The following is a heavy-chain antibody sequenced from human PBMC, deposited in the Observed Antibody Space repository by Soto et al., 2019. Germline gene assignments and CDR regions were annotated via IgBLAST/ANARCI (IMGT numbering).Heavy chain of an antibody. CDR3: ARDSGDGYNFSFDY. D-gene: IGHD5-12*01. Sequence: QVQLVQSGAEVKKPGSSVKVSCKVSGGTFSSYAISWVRQAPGQGLEWMGGIIPIFGTANYAQKFQGRVTITADESTSTAYMELSSLRSEDTAVYYCARDSGDGYNFSFDYWGQGTLVTVSS. CDR2: IIPIFGTA. CDR1: GGTFSSYA. J-gene: IGHJ4*02. V-gene: IGHV1-69*12.